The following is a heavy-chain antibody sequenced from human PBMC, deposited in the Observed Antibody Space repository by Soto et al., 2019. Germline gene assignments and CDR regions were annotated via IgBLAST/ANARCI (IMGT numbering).Heavy chain of an antibody. V-gene: IGHV3-30*03. D-gene: IGHD3-22*01. CDR2: ISYDGSNK. CDR3: ARVRYYDGRGLYYFDS. CDR1: GFTFGTYG. Sequence: PGGSLRLSCAASGFTFGTYGMHWVRQAPGKGLEWVAIISYDGSNKYYADSVKGRFTISRDNSKNTLYLQMNSLRAEDTAVYYCARVRYYDGRGLYYFDSWGQGTLVTVST. J-gene: IGHJ4*02.